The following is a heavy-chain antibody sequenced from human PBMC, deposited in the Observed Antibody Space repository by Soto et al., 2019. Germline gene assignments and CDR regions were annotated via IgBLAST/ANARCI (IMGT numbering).Heavy chain of an antibody. CDR2: ISGSGGST. V-gene: IGHV3-23*01. D-gene: IGHD6-19*01. CDR1: GFTFRSYA. CDR3: AKDEIAVAGPGYYYYGMDV. J-gene: IGHJ6*02. Sequence: GGSLRLSCAASGFTFRSYAMSWVRQAPGKGLEWVSVISGSGGSTYYADSEKGRFTISRDNSKNTLYLQMNSLRAEDTAVYYCAKDEIAVAGPGYYYYGMDVWGQGTTVTVS.